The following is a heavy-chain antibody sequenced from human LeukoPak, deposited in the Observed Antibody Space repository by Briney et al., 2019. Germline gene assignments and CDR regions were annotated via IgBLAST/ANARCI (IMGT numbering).Heavy chain of an antibody. CDR3: ARPQSSYSRSSAPDY. CDR1: GYSFTSYW. Sequence: GESLKISCKGSGYSFTSYWIGWVRQMPEKGLEWMGIIYPGDSDTRYSPSFQGQVTISVDKSISTAYLQWSSLKASDTAVYYCARPQSSYSRSSAPDYWGQGTLVTVSS. D-gene: IGHD6-6*01. J-gene: IGHJ4*02. CDR2: IYPGDSDT. V-gene: IGHV5-51*01.